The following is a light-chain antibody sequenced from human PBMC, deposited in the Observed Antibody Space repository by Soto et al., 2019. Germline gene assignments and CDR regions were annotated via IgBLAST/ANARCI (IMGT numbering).Light chain of an antibody. CDR2: EFF. J-gene: IGKJ5*01. V-gene: IGKV2D-29*02. CDR1: QSLLHITGETF. Sequence: DVVMTQTPLSLLVAPGQPASISCKSSQSLLHITGETFLFWYLQKPVQSPQLLIYEFFTRVSGVTDRFSGSGSGTDFTLEISRVETDDVGIYYCMQSTQLPPTFGQGTRLGIE. CDR3: MQSTQLPPT.